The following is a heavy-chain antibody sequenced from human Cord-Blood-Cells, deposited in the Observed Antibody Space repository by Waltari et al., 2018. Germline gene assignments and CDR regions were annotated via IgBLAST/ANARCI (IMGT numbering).Heavy chain of an antibody. D-gene: IGHD4-4*01. Sequence: QVQLQQWGAGLLKPSETLSLTCAVYGGSFSGYYWSWILQPPGKGLEWIGEINHSGSTNYHPSLKSRVTISVDTSKNQFSLKLSSVTAADTAVYYCARGSKTVTRHFDYWGQGTLVTVSS. CDR3: ARGSKTVTRHFDY. CDR1: GGSFSGYY. CDR2: INHSGST. J-gene: IGHJ4*02. V-gene: IGHV4-34*01.